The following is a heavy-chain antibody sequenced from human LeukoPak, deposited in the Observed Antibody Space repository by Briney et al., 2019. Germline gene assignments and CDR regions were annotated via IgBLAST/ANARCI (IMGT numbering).Heavy chain of an antibody. CDR2: ISSSSNYI. V-gene: IGHV3-21*01. Sequence: PGGSLRLSCAGSGITFSSYSMNWVRQAPGKGLGWVSSISSSSNYIYYADSVKGRFTISRDNAKNSLYLRMNSLRAEDTAVYYCARDGGYCSGGSCYDGDDAFDIWGQGTMVTVSS. CDR3: ARDGGYCSGGSCYDGDDAFDI. CDR1: GITFSSYS. J-gene: IGHJ3*02. D-gene: IGHD2-15*01.